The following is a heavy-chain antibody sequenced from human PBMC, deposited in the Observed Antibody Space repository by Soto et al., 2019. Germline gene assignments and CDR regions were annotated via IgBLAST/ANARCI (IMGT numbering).Heavy chain of an antibody. CDR2: ISGSGGST. J-gene: IGHJ2*01. CDR3: AKEGYGDCEGYWYFDL. V-gene: IGHV3-23*01. D-gene: IGHD4-17*01. Sequence: EVQLLESGGGLVQPGGSLRLSCAASGFTFSSYAMSWVRQAPGKGLEWVSAISGSGGSTYYADSVKGRFTISRDNSKKTLNLQMNSLRAEDTAVYYCAKEGYGDCEGYWYFDLWGRGTLVTVSS. CDR1: GFTFSSYA.